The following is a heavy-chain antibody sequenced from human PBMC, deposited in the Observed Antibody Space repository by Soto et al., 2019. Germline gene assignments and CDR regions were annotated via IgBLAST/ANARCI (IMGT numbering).Heavy chain of an antibody. CDR3: AKLAAAQWAQYYFDY. J-gene: IGHJ4*02. V-gene: IGHV3-23*01. CDR2: ISGSGGST. CDR1: GFTFSSYS. D-gene: IGHD6-13*01. Sequence: GGSLRLSCAASGFTFSSYSMNWVRQAPGKGLEWVSAISGSGGSTYYADSVKGRFTISRDNSKNTLYLQMNSLRAEDTAVYYCAKLAAAQWAQYYFDYWGQGTLVTVSS.